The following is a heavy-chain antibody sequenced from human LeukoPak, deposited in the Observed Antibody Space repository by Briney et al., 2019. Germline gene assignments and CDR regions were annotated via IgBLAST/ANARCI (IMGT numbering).Heavy chain of an antibody. V-gene: IGHV1-2*02. Sequence: ASVKVSCKASGYTLTGYCMHWVRQAPGQGLEWMGWINPNSGGTNYAQKFQGRVTMTRDTSISTAYMELSRLRSDDTAVYYCALHYDFWSGFIEFFDYWGQGTLVTVSS. CDR3: ALHYDFWSGFIEFFDY. J-gene: IGHJ4*02. CDR1: GYTLTGYC. CDR2: INPNSGGT. D-gene: IGHD3-3*01.